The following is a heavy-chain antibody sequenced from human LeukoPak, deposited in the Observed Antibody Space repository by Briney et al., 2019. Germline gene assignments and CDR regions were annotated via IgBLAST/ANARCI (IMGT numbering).Heavy chain of an antibody. CDR2: ISGSGGST. V-gene: IGHV3-23*01. Sequence: GGSLRLSCAASGFTFNSYAMSWVRQAPGQGLEWVSAISGSGGSTYYADSVKGRFTISRDNAKNTLHLQMNSLRAEDTAVYYCARGASVDRTYNYYDYWGQGTLVTVSS. CDR3: ARGASVDRTYNYYDY. CDR1: GFTFNSYA. D-gene: IGHD5-24*01. J-gene: IGHJ4*02.